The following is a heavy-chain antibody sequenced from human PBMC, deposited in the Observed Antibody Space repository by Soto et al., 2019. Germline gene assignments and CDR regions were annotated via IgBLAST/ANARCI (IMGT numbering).Heavy chain of an antibody. J-gene: IGHJ6*02. CDR2: ISGAGHST. Sequence: EVQLLESGGGLVQPGGSLRLSCAASGFPFSTYAMSWVRQAPGKGLEWVSGISGAGHSTHYGDSVKGRFIISRDNSKNTLYLQMNNLRAEDTAVYYCAKDRDYYYYSGLDDWGQGTTVTVSS. CDR3: AKDRDYYYYSGLDD. CDR1: GFPFSTYA. V-gene: IGHV3-23*01. D-gene: IGHD3-10*01.